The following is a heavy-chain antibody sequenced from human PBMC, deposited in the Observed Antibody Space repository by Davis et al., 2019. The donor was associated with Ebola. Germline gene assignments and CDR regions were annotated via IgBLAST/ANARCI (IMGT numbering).Heavy chain of an antibody. D-gene: IGHD6-6*01. CDR1: GFTFSSYW. CDR3: AREMYSSSRSPFDP. CDR2: INSDGSST. J-gene: IGHJ5*02. Sequence: GESLKIPCAASGFTFSSYWMHRVRQAPGKGLVWVSRINSDGSSTSYADSVKGRFTISRDNAKNTLYLQMNSLRAEDTAVYYCAREMYSSSRSPFDPWGQGTLVTVSS. V-gene: IGHV3-74*01.